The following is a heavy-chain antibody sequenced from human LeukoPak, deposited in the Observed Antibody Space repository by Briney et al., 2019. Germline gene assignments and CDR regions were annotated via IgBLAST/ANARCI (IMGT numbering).Heavy chain of an antibody. V-gene: IGHV4-39*01. J-gene: IGHJ6*03. CDR3: ARQTSVSTSLTGYYRVPDYYYYMDV. CDR2: IYYSGST. Sequence: PSETLSLTCTVSGYSISSSYYWGWIRQPPGKGLEWIGSIYYSGSTYYNPSLKSRVTISVDTSKNQFSLKLSSVTAADTAVYYCARQTSVSTSLTGYYRVPDYYYYMDVWGKGTTVTVSS. D-gene: IGHD3-9*01. CDR1: GYSISSSYY.